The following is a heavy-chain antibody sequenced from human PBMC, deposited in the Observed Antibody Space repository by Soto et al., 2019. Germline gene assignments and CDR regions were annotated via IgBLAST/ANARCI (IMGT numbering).Heavy chain of an antibody. D-gene: IGHD3-10*01. CDR2: IYYSGST. V-gene: IGHV4-39*01. J-gene: IGHJ4*02. CDR1: GGSISSSSYY. Sequence: SETLSLTCTVSGGSISSSSYYWGWIRQPPGKGLEWIGSIYYSGSTYHNPSLKSRVTISVDTSKNQFSLKLSSVTAADTAVYYCARLARGVIITTFDYWGQGTLVTVSS. CDR3: ARLARGVIITTFDY.